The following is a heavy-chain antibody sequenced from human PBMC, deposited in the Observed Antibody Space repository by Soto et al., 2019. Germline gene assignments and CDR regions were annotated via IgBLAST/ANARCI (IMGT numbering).Heavy chain of an antibody. D-gene: IGHD3-22*01. CDR3: ARGQKGSGYYNFDY. CDR1: GGSFSGYY. V-gene: IGHV4-34*01. Sequence: QVQLQQWGAGLLKPSETLSLTCAVYGGSFSGYYWSWIRQPPGKGLEWIGEINHSGSTNYNPSLKSRVTISVDTSKNQFSLKLSSVTAADTAVYYCARGQKGSGYYNFDYWGQGTLVTVSS. J-gene: IGHJ4*02. CDR2: INHSGST.